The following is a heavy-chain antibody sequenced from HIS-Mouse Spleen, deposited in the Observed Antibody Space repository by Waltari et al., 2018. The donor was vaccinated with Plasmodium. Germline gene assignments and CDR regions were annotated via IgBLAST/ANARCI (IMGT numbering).Heavy chain of an antibody. D-gene: IGHD6-13*01. CDR3: ASSWYWYFDL. J-gene: IGHJ2*01. Sequence: EVQLVESGGGLVQPGGSLRLSCAASGFTFSSYWMSWVRQAPGKGVEWVAKKKQDGSGKDYVDSVKGRFTISRDNAKNSLYLQMNSLRAEDTAVYYCASSWYWYFDLWGRGTLVTVSS. CDR1: GFTFSSYW. V-gene: IGHV3-7*01. CDR2: KKQDGSGK.